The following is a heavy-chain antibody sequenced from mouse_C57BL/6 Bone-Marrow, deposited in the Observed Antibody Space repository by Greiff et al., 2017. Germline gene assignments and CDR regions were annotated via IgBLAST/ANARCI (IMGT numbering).Heavy chain of an antibody. CDR2: FYPGCGRI. D-gene: IGHD4-1*01. CDR3: ARHASNCDARDY. J-gene: IGHJ4*01. CDR1: GYTFTEYT. Sequence: VQLQESGAELVKPGALVKLSCKASGYTFTEYTIHWVKQRSGLGLEWIGWFYPGCGRIKYNEKLNDEATLTADKSSNTVYMERSRMTSEDSAVYFSARHASNCDARDYWGQGTSVTGSS. V-gene: IGHV1-62-2*01.